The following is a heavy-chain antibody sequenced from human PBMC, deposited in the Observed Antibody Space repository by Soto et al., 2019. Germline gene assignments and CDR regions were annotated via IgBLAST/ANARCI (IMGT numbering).Heavy chain of an antibody. J-gene: IGHJ6*03. V-gene: IGHV4-59*01. CDR1: GGSISSYY. D-gene: IGHD1-26*01. CDR3: ARAGGPEYYYYYMDV. Sequence: ETLSLTCTVSGGSISSYYWSWIRQPPGKGLEWIGYIYYSGSTNYNPSLKSRVTISVDTSKNQFSLKLSSVTAADTAVYYCARAGGPEYYYYYMDVWGKGITVTVSS. CDR2: IYYSGST.